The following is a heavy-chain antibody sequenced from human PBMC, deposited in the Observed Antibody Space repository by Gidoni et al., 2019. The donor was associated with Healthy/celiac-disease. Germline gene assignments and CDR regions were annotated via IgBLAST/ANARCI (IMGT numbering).Heavy chain of an antibody. Sequence: QVQLVQSGAEVKKPGSSVKVSCKASGGTFSSYAISWVRQAPGPGLDWMGGIIPIFGTANYAQKFQGRVTITADESTNTAYMERSSLRSEDTAVYYCASYCSGGSCENYYYDGMDVWGQGTTVTVSS. D-gene: IGHD2-15*01. J-gene: IGHJ6*02. CDR2: IIPIFGTA. CDR1: GGTFSSYA. V-gene: IGHV1-69*01. CDR3: ASYCSGGSCENYYYDGMDV.